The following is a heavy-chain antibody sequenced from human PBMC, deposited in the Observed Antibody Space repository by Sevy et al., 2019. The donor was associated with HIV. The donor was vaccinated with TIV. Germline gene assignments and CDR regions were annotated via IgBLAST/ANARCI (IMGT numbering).Heavy chain of an antibody. J-gene: IGHJ5*02. CDR1: GFTFSSYA. Sequence: GGSLRLSCAASGFTFSSYAMSWVRQAPGKGLEWVSAIRVSGGSTYYADSLKGRFTISRDNSKNTLYLQMNSLRAEDTAVYYCAKDTNLIAAAGTPWFDPWGQGTLVTVSS. CDR2: IRVSGGST. V-gene: IGHV3-23*01. CDR3: AKDTNLIAAAGTPWFDP. D-gene: IGHD6-13*01.